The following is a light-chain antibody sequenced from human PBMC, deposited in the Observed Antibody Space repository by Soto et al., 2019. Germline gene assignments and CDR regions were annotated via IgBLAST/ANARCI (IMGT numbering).Light chain of an antibody. Sequence: VLTQSPVTLSLSPGETATLSCRASQSVTTQLAWYQQKRGRAPRLIIHGASRRATGIPDRISGSGSGTDFTLTISRVEPEDFAVYYCQQYGGSTRTFGQGTKVDI. CDR1: QSVTTQ. J-gene: IGKJ1*01. CDR2: GAS. V-gene: IGKV3-20*01. CDR3: QQYGGSTRT.